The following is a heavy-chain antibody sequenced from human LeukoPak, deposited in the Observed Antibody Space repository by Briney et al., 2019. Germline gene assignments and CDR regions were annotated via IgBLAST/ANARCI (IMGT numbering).Heavy chain of an antibody. V-gene: IGHV3-23*01. J-gene: IGHJ4*02. CDR1: GFTFSSYA. CDR2: ISGSGGST. CDR3: XKDDEDSSSSDY. Sequence: GGSLRLSCAASGFTFSSYAMSWVCQAPGKGLEWVSAISGSGGSTYYADSVKGRFTISRDNSKNTLYLQMNSLRAEDTAVYYCXKDDEDSSSSDYWGQGTLVTVSS. D-gene: IGHD2-2*01.